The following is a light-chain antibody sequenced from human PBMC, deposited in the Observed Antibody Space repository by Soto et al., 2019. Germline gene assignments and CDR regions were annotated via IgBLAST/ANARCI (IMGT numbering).Light chain of an antibody. J-gene: IGLJ3*02. CDR3: AAWDARLSAWV. Sequence: QSVLTQPPSVSGTPGQRVTISCSGSSSNIGSDYVYWYQQLPGTAPKLLIYTDYQRPSGVPDRFSGSKSGTSASLAISGLRSEDEADYWCAAWDARLSAWVFGGGTKLTVL. V-gene: IGLV1-47*02. CDR2: TDY. CDR1: SSNIGSDY.